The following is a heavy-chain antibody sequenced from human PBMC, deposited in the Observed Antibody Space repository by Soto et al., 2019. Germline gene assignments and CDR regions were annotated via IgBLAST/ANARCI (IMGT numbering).Heavy chain of an antibody. V-gene: IGHV3-15*01. J-gene: IGHJ4*02. Sequence: GGSLRLSCAASGFTFSNAWMSWVRQAPGKGLEWVGRIKSKTDGGTTDYAAPVKGRFTISRDDSKNTLYLQMNSLKTEDTAVYYCTTGVAYSSSWFDYWGQGTLVTVSS. D-gene: IGHD6-13*01. CDR3: TTGVAYSSSWFDY. CDR1: GFTFSNAW. CDR2: IKSKTDGGTT.